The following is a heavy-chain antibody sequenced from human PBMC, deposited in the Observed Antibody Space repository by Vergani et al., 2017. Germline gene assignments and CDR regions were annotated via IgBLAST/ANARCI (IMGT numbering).Heavy chain of an antibody. CDR2: FDPEDGET. V-gene: IGHV1-24*01. CDR3: ATMGRAQLWSPVAADAFDI. J-gene: IGHJ3*02. Sequence: QVQLVQSGAEVKKPGASVKVSCKVSGYTLTELSMHWVRQAPGKGLEWMGGFDPEDGETIYAQKFQGRVTMTEDTSTDTAYMELSSLRSDDTAVYYCATMGRAQLWSPVAADAFDIWGQGTMVTVSS. CDR1: GYTLTELS. D-gene: IGHD5-18*01.